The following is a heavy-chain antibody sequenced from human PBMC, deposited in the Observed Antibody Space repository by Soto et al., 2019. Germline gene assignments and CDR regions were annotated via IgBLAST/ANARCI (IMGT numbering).Heavy chain of an antibody. CDR3: VRGMNPLF. CDR1: GFTLRTYT. J-gene: IGHJ4*01. V-gene: IGHV3-21*06. Sequence: GASVKVSCAASGFTLRTYTMNWVRQAPGKGLEWVSSISISSSDRYYADSVRGRFTISRDNAKNALYLQMNSLRADDTAVYFCVRGMNPLFGGQGTLVTVSS. CDR2: ISISSSDR.